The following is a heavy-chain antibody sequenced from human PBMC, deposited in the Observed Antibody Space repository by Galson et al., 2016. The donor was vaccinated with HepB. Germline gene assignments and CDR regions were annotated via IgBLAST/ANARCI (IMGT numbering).Heavy chain of an antibody. J-gene: IGHJ5*02. V-gene: IGHV4-61*01. CDR3: AVAQGGDYKNCFDP. CDR1: GGSVSSGSYY. CDR2: VYYSGST. Sequence: SETLSLTCTVSGGSVSSGSYYWSWIRQPPGKGLEWIGYVYYSGSTNYNPSLKSRVTISVDTSKNQFSLKLNSVTAADTAVYYCAVAQGGDYKNCFDPWGQGTRVTVSS. D-gene: IGHD4-17*01.